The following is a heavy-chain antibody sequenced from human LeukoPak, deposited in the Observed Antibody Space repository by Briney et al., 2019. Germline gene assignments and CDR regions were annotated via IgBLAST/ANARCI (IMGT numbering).Heavy chain of an antibody. CDR3: AKPGQQLVPSSFDY. CDR2: ISYDGSNK. J-gene: IGHJ4*02. Sequence: GGSLRLSCAASGSTFSSYGMHWVRQAPGKGLEWVAVISYDGSNKYYADSVNGRFTISRDNSKNTLYLQMNSLRAEDTAVYYCAKPGQQLVPSSFDYWGQGTLVTVSS. V-gene: IGHV3-30*18. CDR1: GSTFSSYG. D-gene: IGHD6-13*01.